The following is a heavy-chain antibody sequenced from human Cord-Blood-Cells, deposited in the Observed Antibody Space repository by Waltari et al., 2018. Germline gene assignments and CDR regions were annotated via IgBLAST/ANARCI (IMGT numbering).Heavy chain of an antibody. CDR1: GFLLSCYS. J-gene: IGHJ4*02. D-gene: IGHD3-22*01. CDR3: ARGYYDSSGYYYY. V-gene: IGHV3-7*01. Sequence: EVQLVESGGGLVQPGGSLSPSCHASGFLLSCYSMSWVRSAAGKGREWVANIKQDGSEKYYVDSVKGRFTSSRDNAKNSLYLQMNSLRAEDTAVYYCARGYYDSSGYYYYWGQGTLVTVSS. CDR2: IKQDGSEK.